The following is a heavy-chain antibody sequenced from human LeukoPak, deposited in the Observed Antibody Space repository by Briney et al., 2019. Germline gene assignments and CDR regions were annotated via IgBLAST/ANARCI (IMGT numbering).Heavy chain of an antibody. J-gene: IGHJ4*02. CDR2: ISYDGSNR. V-gene: IGHV3-30*04. CDR3: ARDRSYSSSWYPIFDY. D-gene: IGHD6-13*01. CDR1: GFTFSSYA. Sequence: GGSLRLSCAASGFTFSSYAMHWVRQAPGKGLEWVAVISYDGSNRYYADSVKGRFTISRDNSKNTLYLQMNSLRAEDTAVYYCARDRSYSSSWYPIFDYWGQGTLVTVSS.